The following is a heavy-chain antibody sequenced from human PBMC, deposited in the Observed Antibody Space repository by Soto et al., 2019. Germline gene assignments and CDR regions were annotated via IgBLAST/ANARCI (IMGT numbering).Heavy chain of an antibody. CDR2: VGDSGA. Sequence: PGGSLRLSCAASGFALSDYAMNWVRQAPGKGLEWVSGVGDSGAMFADSVKGRLTISRDNSNNMLYLEMHSLRAEDTALYYCAKGALASSYSTSASWGQGTLVTVSS. J-gene: IGHJ5*02. V-gene: IGHV3-23*01. D-gene: IGHD6-13*01. CDR1: GFALSDYA. CDR3: AKGALASSYSTSAS.